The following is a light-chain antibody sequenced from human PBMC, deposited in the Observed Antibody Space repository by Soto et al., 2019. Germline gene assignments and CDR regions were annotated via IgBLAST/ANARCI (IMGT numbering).Light chain of an antibody. CDR2: DAS. V-gene: IGKV3-11*01. Sequence: LYLSPGEKATLSCRASQSVSRHLAWYQQKPGESPTLLIYDASNRATGVPARCSGSGSGTDFTLTISSLEPEDFAAYYCHQRCSYPRTFGQGTRVE. CDR3: HQRCSYPRT. CDR1: QSVSRH. J-gene: IGKJ5*01.